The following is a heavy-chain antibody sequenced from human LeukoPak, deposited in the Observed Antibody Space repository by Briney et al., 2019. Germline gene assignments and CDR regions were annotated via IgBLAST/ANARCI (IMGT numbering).Heavy chain of an antibody. CDR1: GGSFSGYY. CDR2: INHRGST. CDR3: ARGVYSYGWMVDY. Sequence: PSETLSLTCAVYGGSFSGYYWSWIRQPPGKGLEWIGEINHRGSTNYNPSLKSRVTISVDTSKNQFSLKLSSVTAADTAVYYCARGVYSYGWMVDYWGQGTLVTVSS. V-gene: IGHV4-34*01. D-gene: IGHD5-18*01. J-gene: IGHJ4*02.